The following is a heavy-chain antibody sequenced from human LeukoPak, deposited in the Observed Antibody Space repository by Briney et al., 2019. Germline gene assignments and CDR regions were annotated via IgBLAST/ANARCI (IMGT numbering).Heavy chain of an antibody. D-gene: IGHD1-26*01. CDR3: ARYCYGIVGATCYAFDI. J-gene: IGHJ3*02. CDR2: ISSSSSYI. Sequence: GGSLRLSCAASGFTVSSNYMSWVRQAPGKGLEWVSSISSSSSYIYYADSVKGRFTISRDNAKNSLYLQMNSLRAEDTAVYYCARYCYGIVGATCYAFDIWGQGTMVTVSS. CDR1: GFTVSSNY. V-gene: IGHV3-21*01.